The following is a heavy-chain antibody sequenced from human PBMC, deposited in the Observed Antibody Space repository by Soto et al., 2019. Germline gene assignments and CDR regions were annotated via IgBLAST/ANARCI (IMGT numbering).Heavy chain of an antibody. J-gene: IGHJ3*02. CDR3: ASSILAYCGGDCFDI. Sequence: SETLSLTCTVSGGSISSSNWWGWIRQPPGKGLEWIGYIYYSGTTKYNPSLKSRVTISVDTSKNQFSLKLSSVTAADTAVYYCASSILAYCGGDCFDIWGQGTMVTVSS. D-gene: IGHD2-21*02. V-gene: IGHV4-61*05. CDR2: IYYSGTT. CDR1: GGSISSSNW.